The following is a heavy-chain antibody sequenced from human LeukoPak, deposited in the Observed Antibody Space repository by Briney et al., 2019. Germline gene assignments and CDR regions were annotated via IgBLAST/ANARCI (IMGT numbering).Heavy chain of an antibody. V-gene: IGHV6-1*01. CDR2: TYYRSKWYD. Sequence: SQTLSLTCVISGDSVSSNIAAWNWIRQSPSRGLEWLGRTYYRSKWYDDYAISVRIRITISPDTSKNQFSLQLQSVTPDDTALYCCVRSVGHLDFWGQGTLVTVSS. J-gene: IGHJ4*02. CDR3: VRSVGHLDF. CDR1: GDSVSSNIAA.